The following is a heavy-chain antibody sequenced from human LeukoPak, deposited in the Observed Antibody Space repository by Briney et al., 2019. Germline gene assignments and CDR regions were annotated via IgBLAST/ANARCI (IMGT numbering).Heavy chain of an antibody. V-gene: IGHV4-38-2*02. Sequence: SETLSLTCTVSGYSISSGYYWGWIRQPPGKGLEWIGTIYHSGTTYYNPSLKSRVTMSVDTSKNQFSLRLRSVTAADTAVYYCARQSHDYGDYLDYWGQGTLVTVSS. D-gene: IGHD4-17*01. CDR3: ARQSHDYGDYLDY. J-gene: IGHJ4*02. CDR1: GYSISSGYY. CDR2: IYHSGTT.